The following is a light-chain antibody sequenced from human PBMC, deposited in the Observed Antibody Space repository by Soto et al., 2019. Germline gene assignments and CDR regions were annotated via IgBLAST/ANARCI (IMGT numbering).Light chain of an antibody. CDR3: QQSYNTLA. Sequence: DIQMTQSPSSLSASVGDRVTITCRASQTISRYLNWYQQKPGKAPKLLIFAASSLQSGVPSRFSGSGSGKEFNLAISSLQPEDFATYYCQQSYNTLAFGPGTKVDIK. CDR2: AAS. V-gene: IGKV1-39*01. CDR1: QTISRY. J-gene: IGKJ3*01.